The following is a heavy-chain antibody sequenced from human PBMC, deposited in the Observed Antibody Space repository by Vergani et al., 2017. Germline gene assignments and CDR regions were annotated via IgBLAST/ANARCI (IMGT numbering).Heavy chain of an antibody. Sequence: QVRLQESGPGLVKPSETLSLTCSVSGGSMSGYYWSWIRQPPWKELEWIGYIYYSGSTNYNPSLKSRVTISVDTSKNQFSLKLSSVTAADTAVYYCARVVPAAMWGDLGDYWGQGTLVTVSS. J-gene: IGHJ4*02. CDR3: ARVVPAAMWGDLGDY. CDR2: IYYSGST. D-gene: IGHD2-2*01. V-gene: IGHV4-59*01. CDR1: GGSMSGYY.